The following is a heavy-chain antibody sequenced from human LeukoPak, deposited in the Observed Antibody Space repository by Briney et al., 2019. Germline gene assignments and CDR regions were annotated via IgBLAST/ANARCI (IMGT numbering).Heavy chain of an antibody. CDR2: ISRSGSYA. D-gene: IGHD3-16*01. CDR3: ARGSLGPAC. J-gene: IGHJ1*01. V-gene: IGHV3-23*01. CDR1: GFTFSKHD. Sequence: PGGSLRLSCRVSGFTFSKHDMSWFRQAPGMGLEWVSSISRSGSYAHYADSVRGRFTISRDNFNDTLFLQMNDLRVADTAVYYCARGSLGPACWGPGTLVGVSS.